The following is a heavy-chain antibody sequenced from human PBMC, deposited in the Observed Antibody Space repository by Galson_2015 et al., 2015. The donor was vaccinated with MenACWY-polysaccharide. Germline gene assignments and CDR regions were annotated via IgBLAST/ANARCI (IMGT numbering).Heavy chain of an antibody. CDR3: AKDSVWTNYGDYDY. Sequence: SLRLSCAASGFTFSSYAMSWVRQAPGKGLEWVSGSSGSGGSRYYADSVKGRFTISRDNSKNTVYLQMNSLRAEDTAVYYCAKDSVWTNYGDYDYWGQGTLVTVSS. D-gene: IGHD2-8*01. J-gene: IGHJ4*02. CDR1: GFTFSSYA. V-gene: IGHV3-23*01. CDR2: SSGSGGSR.